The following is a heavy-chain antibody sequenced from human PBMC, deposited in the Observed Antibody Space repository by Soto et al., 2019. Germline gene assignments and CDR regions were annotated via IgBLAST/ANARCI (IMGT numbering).Heavy chain of an antibody. Sequence: QVQLQESGPGLVKPSGTLSLTCAVSSGSISSSNWWSWVRQPPGKGLEWIGEIYHSGSTNYNPSLKSRVTISVDKSKNQFPLKLSYVNAADKAVYYCARTDLMTTFGGGAFDIWGQGTMVTVSS. J-gene: IGHJ3*02. CDR1: SGSISSSNW. V-gene: IGHV4-4*02. CDR3: ARTDLMTTFGGGAFDI. CDR2: IYHSGST. D-gene: IGHD3-16*01.